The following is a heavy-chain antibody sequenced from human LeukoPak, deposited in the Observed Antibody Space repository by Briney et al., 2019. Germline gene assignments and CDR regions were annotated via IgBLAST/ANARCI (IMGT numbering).Heavy chain of an antibody. V-gene: IGHV1-69*13. CDR1: GGTFSSYA. CDR3: ARTRITIFGVVIRSFDY. CDR2: IIPIFGTA. D-gene: IGHD3-3*01. Sequence: SVKVSCKASGGTFSSYAISWVRQAPGQGLEWMGGIIPIFGTANYAQKFQGRVTITADESTSTAYMELSSLRSEDTAVYYCARTRITIFGVVIRSFDYWGQGTLVTVSS. J-gene: IGHJ4*02.